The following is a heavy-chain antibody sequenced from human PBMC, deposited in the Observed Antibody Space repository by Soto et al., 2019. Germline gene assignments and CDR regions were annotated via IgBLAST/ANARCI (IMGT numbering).Heavy chain of an antibody. CDR2: ISSIGVAT. Sequence: PGGSLRHSCAASGFTFSIHEMNWVRQAPGKGLEWVSYISSIGVATYYADSVKGRFTISRDNAKNSLYLQMNSLRAEGTAVYYCAREGRVGGIDYWGQGTPVTVSS. CDR1: GFTFSIHE. J-gene: IGHJ4*02. V-gene: IGHV3-48*03. CDR3: AREGRVGGIDY. D-gene: IGHD6-19*01.